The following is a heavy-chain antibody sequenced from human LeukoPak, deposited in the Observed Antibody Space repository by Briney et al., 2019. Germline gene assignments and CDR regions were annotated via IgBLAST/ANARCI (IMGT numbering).Heavy chain of an antibody. D-gene: IGHD7-27*01. Sequence: GGSLRLSCTGSGLMFDDYSISWVRQAPGKGLEWVGLTRRQSYGGTVHYAASVKGRFTISRDDSKSVAYLQMDSLKREDTATYYCAGQFIGHWGDLDPWGQGTLVIVSS. J-gene: IGHJ5*02. CDR2: TRRQSYGGTV. CDR1: GLMFDDYS. V-gene: IGHV3-49*04. CDR3: AGQFIGHWGDLDP.